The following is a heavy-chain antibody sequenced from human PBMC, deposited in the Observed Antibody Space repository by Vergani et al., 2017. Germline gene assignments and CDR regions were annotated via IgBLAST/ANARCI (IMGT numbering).Heavy chain of an antibody. CDR2: IKSDGSIT. CDR1: GFSFNSYW. D-gene: IGHD3-9*01. J-gene: IGHJ5*01. Sequence: DVHLAESGGGLFQPGGSLRLSCSASGFSFNSYWRHWVRQVPGKGLLWVSRIKSDGSITAYADSVKGRFTISRDNAQNTLYLQMNSLRVEDTGVYCCASARCIETCYMSNWLDSWGQGTLVTVSS. CDR3: ASARCIETCYMSNWLDS. V-gene: IGHV3-74*03.